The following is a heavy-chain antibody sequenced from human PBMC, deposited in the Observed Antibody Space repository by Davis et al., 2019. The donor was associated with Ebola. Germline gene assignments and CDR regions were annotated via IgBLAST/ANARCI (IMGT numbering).Heavy chain of an antibody. CDR1: GYTFTGYY. CDR3: ARRDYGDYGAF. CDR2: ISAYNGHT. D-gene: IGHD4-17*01. V-gene: IGHV1-18*04. Sequence: AASVKVSCKASGYTFTGYYIHWVRQAPGQGLEWMGWISAYNGHTNYVQKLQGRVTMTTDTSTSTAYMELRSLRSDDTAVYYCARRDYGDYGAFWGQGTLVTVSS. J-gene: IGHJ4*02.